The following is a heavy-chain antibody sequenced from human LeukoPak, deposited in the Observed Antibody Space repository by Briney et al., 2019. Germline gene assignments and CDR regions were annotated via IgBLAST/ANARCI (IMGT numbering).Heavy chain of an antibody. CDR3: ARDSMVGGVIPPRWFDP. V-gene: IGHV4-39*07. CDR2: IHSSGST. CDR1: GGSISSSAYY. D-gene: IGHD3-10*01. Sequence: SETLSLTCTVSGGSISSSAYYWGWIRRPPGKGLEWIGSIHSSGSTYYNPSLKSRVTISVDTSKNQFSPKLTSMTAADTAVYYCARDSMVGGVIPPRWFDPWGQGTLVTVSS. J-gene: IGHJ5*02.